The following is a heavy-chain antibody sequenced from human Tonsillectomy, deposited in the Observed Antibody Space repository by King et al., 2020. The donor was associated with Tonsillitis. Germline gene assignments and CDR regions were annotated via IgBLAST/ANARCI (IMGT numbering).Heavy chain of an antibody. J-gene: IGHJ5*02. D-gene: IGHD3-3*01. Sequence: VQLVESGGGLVQPGGSLRLSCAASGFTFSSYAMSWVRQAPGKGLEWVSAISGSGGSTYYADSVKGRFTISRDNSKNTLYLQMNSLRAEDTAVYYCAKLYYDFWGGGNWFDPWGQGALVTVSS. CDR1: GFTFSSYA. V-gene: IGHV3-23*04. CDR3: AKLYYDFWGGGNWFDP. CDR2: ISGSGGST.